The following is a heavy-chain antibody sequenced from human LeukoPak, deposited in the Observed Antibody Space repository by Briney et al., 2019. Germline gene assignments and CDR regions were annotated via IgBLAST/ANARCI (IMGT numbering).Heavy chain of an antibody. CDR1: GGSISTSNYY. CDR2: IFYSGST. CDR3: ARGRSGYDAFDI. Sequence: SETLSLTCTVSGGSISTSNYYWGWIRQPPGKGLEWIGNIFYSGSTYYNPSLKSRVTISVDTSKNQFSLKLSSVTAADTAVYYCARGRSGYDAFDIWGQGTMVTVSS. V-gene: IGHV4-39*07. D-gene: IGHD3-10*01. J-gene: IGHJ3*02.